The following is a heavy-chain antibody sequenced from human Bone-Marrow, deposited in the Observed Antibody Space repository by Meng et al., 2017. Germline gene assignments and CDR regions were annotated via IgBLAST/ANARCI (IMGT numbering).Heavy chain of an antibody. V-gene: IGHV3-66*02. CDR2: IYSGGNT. Sequence: GESLKISCAASGFTVSHNYISWVRQAPGKGLEWVSVIYSGGNTYYADSVKGRFTISRDNSKNTVFLQINSLRVEDTALYYCATMANYDSSGYYYSHYGMDVWGQGTRVTGYS. CDR1: GFTVSHNY. J-gene: IGHJ6*02. D-gene: IGHD3-22*01. CDR3: ATMANYDSSGYYYSHYGMDV.